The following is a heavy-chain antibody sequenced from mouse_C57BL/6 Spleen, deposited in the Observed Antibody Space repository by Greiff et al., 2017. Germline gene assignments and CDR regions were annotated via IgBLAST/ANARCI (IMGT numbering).Heavy chain of an antibody. CDR1: GFTFSDYY. D-gene: IGHD2-5*01. CDR2: INYDGSST. CDR3: ARERRTYYSNYGAMDY. V-gene: IGHV5-16*01. Sequence: EVQLVESEGGLVQPGSSMKLSCTASGFTFSDYYMAWVRQVPEKGLEWVANINYDGSSTYYLDSLKSRFIISRDNAKNILYLQMSSLKSEDTDTYYCARERRTYYSNYGAMDYWGQGTSVTASP. J-gene: IGHJ4*01.